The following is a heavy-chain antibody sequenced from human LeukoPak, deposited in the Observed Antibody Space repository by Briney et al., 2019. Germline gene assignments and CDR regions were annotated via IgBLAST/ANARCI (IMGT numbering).Heavy chain of an antibody. CDR1: GITFSSYS. J-gene: IGHJ6*04. D-gene: IGHD3-10*02. V-gene: IGHV3-21*01. CDR2: ISSSSSYI. CDR3: AELGITMIGGV. Sequence: GGSLKLSCAASGITFSSYSMNWVRQAPGKGLEWVSSISSSSSYIYYADSVKGRFTISRDNAKNSLYLQMNSLRAEDTAVYYCAELGITMIGGVWGKGTTVTISS.